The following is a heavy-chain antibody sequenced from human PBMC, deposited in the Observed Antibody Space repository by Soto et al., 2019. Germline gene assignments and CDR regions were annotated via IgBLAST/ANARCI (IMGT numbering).Heavy chain of an antibody. J-gene: IGHJ5*02. CDR2: INAGNGNT. Sequence: QVLLVQSGAEVKTPGASVKVSCKASGYTFTSYSMHWVRQAPGQRLEWMGWINAGNGNTHYSQKFQGRLTITTDASESTVYMELSSLRSEDTAVYYCARMQVPAVGMVVCFDPWGQGTLVTVSS. D-gene: IGHD6-13*01. V-gene: IGHV1-3*01. CDR1: GYTFTSYS. CDR3: ARMQVPAVGMVVCFDP.